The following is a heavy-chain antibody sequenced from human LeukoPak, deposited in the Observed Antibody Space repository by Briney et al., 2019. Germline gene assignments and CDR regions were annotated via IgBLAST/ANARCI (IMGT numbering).Heavy chain of an antibody. D-gene: IGHD2-2*01. CDR3: ARATLPAAIVDYYYYCMDV. J-gene: IGHJ6*03. Sequence: PSETLSLTCTVSGGSISSYYWSWIRQPPGKGLEWIGYIYYSGSTNYNPSLKSRVTISVDTSKNQFSLKLSSVTAADTAVYYCARATLPAAIVDYYYYCMDVWGKGTTVTVSS. V-gene: IGHV4-59*01. CDR1: GGSISSYY. CDR2: IYYSGST.